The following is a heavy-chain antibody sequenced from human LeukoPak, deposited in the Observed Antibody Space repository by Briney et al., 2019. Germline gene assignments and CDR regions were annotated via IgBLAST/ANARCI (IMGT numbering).Heavy chain of an antibody. V-gene: IGHV4-59*02. J-gene: IGHJ5*02. D-gene: IGHD7-27*01. CDR1: GASVTDYY. CDR2: IHHSGNS. Sequence: SETLSLTCTVSGASVTDYYWSWIRQSPGKGLEWISYIHHSGNSDYNPSLRSRVTTSLDTSKNQFSLNLVSVTAADTAVYYCTRGHWGLQSWSQGTLVTVSS. CDR3: TRGHWGLQS.